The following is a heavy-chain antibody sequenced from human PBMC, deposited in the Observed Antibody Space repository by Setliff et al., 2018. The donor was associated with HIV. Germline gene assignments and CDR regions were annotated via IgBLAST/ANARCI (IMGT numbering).Heavy chain of an antibody. CDR1: EGTFNTHA. D-gene: IGHD1-26*01. J-gene: IGHJ4*02. CDR2: VVPRDGTS. V-gene: IGHV1-69*06. CDR3: ARDRGAYYECFDQ. Sequence: ASVKVSCKASEGTFNTHAINWVRQAPGQGPEWMGGVVPRDGTSKYAQNFGDRITITAERSTTTVYLELRSLTSEDTAVYFCARDRGAYYECFDQWGQGTLVTVSS.